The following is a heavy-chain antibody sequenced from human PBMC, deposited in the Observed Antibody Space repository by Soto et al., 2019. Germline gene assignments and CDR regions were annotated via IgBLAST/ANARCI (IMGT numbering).Heavy chain of an antibody. V-gene: IGHV1-2*04. CDR1: AYTFTDYY. Sequence: ASVKVSCKASAYTFTDYYIHWVRQAPGQGLEWMGWINPKSGGTNYAQKFQGWVTMTRDMSITTAYMDLSRLRSDDTAVYYCAREGVAPYYYYGMDVWGQGTPVTVSS. J-gene: IGHJ6*02. CDR2: INPKSGGT. CDR3: AREGVAPYYYYGMDV. D-gene: IGHD5-12*01.